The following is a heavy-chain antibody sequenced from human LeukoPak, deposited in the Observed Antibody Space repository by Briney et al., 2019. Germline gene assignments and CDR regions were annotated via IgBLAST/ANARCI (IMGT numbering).Heavy chain of an antibody. D-gene: IGHD3-16*01. CDR3: AKLGGQEVYNYYVGV. V-gene: IGHV3-23*01. CDR2: IIDSGDIP. Sequence: GGSLRLSCEASGFTFSSYAMSWVRQAPGKGLEWVSGIIDSGDIPYYANSVKGRFTISRDNSKTTLYLQMNSLRAEDTAVYYCAKLGGQEVYNYYVGVWGKGTTVAVSS. CDR1: GFTFSSYA. J-gene: IGHJ6*03.